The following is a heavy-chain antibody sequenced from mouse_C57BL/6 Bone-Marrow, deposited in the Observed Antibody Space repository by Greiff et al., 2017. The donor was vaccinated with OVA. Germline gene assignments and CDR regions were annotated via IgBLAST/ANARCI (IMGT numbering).Heavy chain of an antibody. CDR3: ARGGIYRITPHWYFDV. V-gene: IGHV1-18*01. CDR2: INPNNGGT. D-gene: IGHD2-4*01. Sequence: EVQLQESGPELVKPGASVKIPCKASGYTFTDYNMDWVKQSHGKSLEWIGDINPNNGGTIYNQKFKGKATLTVDKSSSTAYMELRSLTSEDTAVYYCARGGIYRITPHWYFDVWGTGTTVTVSS. CDR1: GYTFTDYN. J-gene: IGHJ1*03.